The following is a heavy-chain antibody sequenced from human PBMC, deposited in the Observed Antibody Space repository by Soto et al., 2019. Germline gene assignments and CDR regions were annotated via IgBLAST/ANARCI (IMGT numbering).Heavy chain of an antibody. Sequence: QXQLQESGPGLVKPSQTLSLTCTVSGGSISSGGYYXSWIRQHPGKGLEWIGDIYYSGXXXXXXXXXXXXXXXXXXXXXXFSLKVTSVTAADTAVYYCARESWRVFDPWGQXTLVTVSS. CDR2: IYYSGXX. V-gene: IGHV4-31*01. CDR1: GGSISSGGYY. J-gene: IGHJ5*02. CDR3: ARESWRVFDP.